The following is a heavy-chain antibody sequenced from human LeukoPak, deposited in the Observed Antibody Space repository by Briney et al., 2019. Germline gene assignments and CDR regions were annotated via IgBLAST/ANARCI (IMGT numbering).Heavy chain of an antibody. CDR3: VRDWGSAVPTILDH. D-gene: IGHD5-12*01. CDR1: GYTFTGYY. V-gene: IGHV1/OR15-2*02. Sequence: ASVKVSCKASGYTFTGYYMHWVRQAPGQGPEWMGWINTSNGNTNYQQKLQDRVTMTTDSSTNTAYMELRSLRSDDTAMYYCVRDWGSAVPTILDHWGQGTLVTVSS. J-gene: IGHJ4*02. CDR2: INTSNGNT.